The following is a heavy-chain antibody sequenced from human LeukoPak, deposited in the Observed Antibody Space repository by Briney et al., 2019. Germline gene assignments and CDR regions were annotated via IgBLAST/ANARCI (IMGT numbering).Heavy chain of an antibody. CDR3: ARDSVISTADYLHRGVDY. D-gene: IGHD2-15*01. V-gene: IGHV3-30*02. Sequence: GGSLRLSCAASGFTFSSYGMHWVRQAPGKGLEWVAFIRYDGSNKYYADSVKGRFTISRDNAKNSLYLQMNSLRAEDTAVYYCARDSVISTADYLHRGVDYWGQGTLVTVSS. CDR2: IRYDGSNK. CDR1: GFTFSSYG. J-gene: IGHJ4*02.